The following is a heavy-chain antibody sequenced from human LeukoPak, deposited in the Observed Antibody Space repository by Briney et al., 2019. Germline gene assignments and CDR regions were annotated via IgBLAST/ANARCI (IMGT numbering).Heavy chain of an antibody. Sequence: SETLSLTCTVSGYSISSGYYWSWIRQPPGKGLEWIGEINHSGSTNYNPSLKSRVTISVDTSKNQFSLKLSSVTAADTAVYHCARGPKKLQVNYYVRTHKGWFDPWGQGTLVTVSS. V-gene: IGHV4-38-2*02. CDR2: INHSGST. J-gene: IGHJ5*02. CDR1: GYSISSGYY. D-gene: IGHD3-10*02. CDR3: ARGPKKLQVNYYVRTHKGWFDP.